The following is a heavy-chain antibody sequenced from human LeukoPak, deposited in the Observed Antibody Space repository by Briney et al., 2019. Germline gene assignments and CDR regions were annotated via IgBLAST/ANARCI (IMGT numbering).Heavy chain of an antibody. D-gene: IGHD3-16*01. J-gene: IGHJ4*02. V-gene: IGHV3-23*01. CDR2: IRATGGGGNT. CDR3: KENGGGLGY. CDR1: GFTFSNYD. Sequence: GGSLRLSCAASGFTFSNYDMIWVRQAPGKGLEWVSSIRATGGGGNTYSADSVKGRFTTSRDDSKSTLFLQMHSLTAEDTAVNYCKENGGGLGYWGQGALVTVSS.